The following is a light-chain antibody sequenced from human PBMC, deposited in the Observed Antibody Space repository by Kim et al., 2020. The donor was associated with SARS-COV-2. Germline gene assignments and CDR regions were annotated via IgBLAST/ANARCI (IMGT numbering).Light chain of an antibody. J-gene: IGLJ3*02. CDR2: GKY. V-gene: IGLV3-19*01. CDR1: SLRKYY. CDR3: SSRDSSGDHVV. Sequence: SSELTQDPAVSVALGQTVRLTCQRDSLRKYYATWYQQRPGQAPTLVLYGKYDRPSGIPDRFSGSASGNTASLTITGAQAEDEGDYYCSSRDSSGDHVVFG.